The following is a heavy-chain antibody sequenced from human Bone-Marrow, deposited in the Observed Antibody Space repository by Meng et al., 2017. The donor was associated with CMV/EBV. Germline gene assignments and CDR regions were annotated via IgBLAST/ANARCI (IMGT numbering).Heavy chain of an antibody. Sequence: GESLKISCAASGFTFSNYAMSWVRQAPGKGLEWVSAISGSGGNTYYADSVKGRFTISRDNTKNTLYLQMNSLRAEDTAVYYCAKAITGKSWGQGTLVTVSS. D-gene: IGHD1-20*01. CDR2: ISGSGGNT. V-gene: IGHV3-23*01. CDR3: AKAITGKS. J-gene: IGHJ1*01. CDR1: GFTFSNYA.